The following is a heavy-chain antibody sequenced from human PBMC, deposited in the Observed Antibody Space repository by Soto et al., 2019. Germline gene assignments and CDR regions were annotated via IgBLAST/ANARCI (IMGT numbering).Heavy chain of an antibody. V-gene: IGHV4-39*01. J-gene: IGHJ3*02. CDR3: ARHAESPFTSPLLWLGELSAGLDI. Sequence: SETLSLTCTVSGGSISSSSYYWGWIRQPPGKGLEWIGSIYYSGSTYYNPSLKSRVTISVDTSKNQFSLKLSSVTAADTAVYYCARHAESPFTSPLLWLGELSAGLDIWGQGTMVTVS. CDR1: GGSISSSSYY. D-gene: IGHD3-10*01. CDR2: IYYSGST.